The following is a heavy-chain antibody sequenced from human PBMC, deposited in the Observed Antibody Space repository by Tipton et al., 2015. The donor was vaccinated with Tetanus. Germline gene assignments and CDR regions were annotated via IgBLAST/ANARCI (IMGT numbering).Heavy chain of an antibody. D-gene: IGHD1-26*01. J-gene: IGHJ4*02. Sequence: TLSLTCAVSGGPLTTYTFWTWVRQAPGKGLEWIGEIYHSGRTNYNPSLKSRVSISVDNSKNQFSLDLNSVTAADTAVYYCARDQARGSRGWNYFDYWGQGALVTVSS. V-gene: IGHV4-4*02. CDR2: IYHSGRT. CDR3: ARDQARGSRGWNYFDY. CDR1: GGPLTTYTF.